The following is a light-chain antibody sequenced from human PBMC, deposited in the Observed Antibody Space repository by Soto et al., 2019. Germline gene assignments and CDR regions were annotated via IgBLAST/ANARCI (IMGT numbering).Light chain of an antibody. J-gene: IGKJ1*01. CDR1: QSVSSNY. V-gene: IGKV3-20*01. Sequence: EIVLTQSPGTLSLSPGERATLSCRASQSVSSNYLAWYQQKRGQAPRLLIYGASSRASGIPTRFSGSGSGTDSTLSISRLDPEDCAVYYCQQYYSSFRSFGQGANVEI. CDR3: QQYYSSFRS. CDR2: GAS.